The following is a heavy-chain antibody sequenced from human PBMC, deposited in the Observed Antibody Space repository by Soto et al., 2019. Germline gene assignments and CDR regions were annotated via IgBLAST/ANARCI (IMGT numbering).Heavy chain of an antibody. CDR1: GFTVSSNY. D-gene: IGHD3-16*02. CDR3: ARGMSMITFGGVIVTDAFDI. CDR2: IYSGGST. V-gene: IGHV3-53*01. J-gene: IGHJ3*02. Sequence: GGSLRLSCAASGFTVSSNYMSWVRQAPGKGLEWVSVIYSGGSTYCADSVKGRFTISRDNSKNTLYLQINSLRAEDTAVYYCARGMSMITFGGVIVTDAFDIWGQGTMVTVSS.